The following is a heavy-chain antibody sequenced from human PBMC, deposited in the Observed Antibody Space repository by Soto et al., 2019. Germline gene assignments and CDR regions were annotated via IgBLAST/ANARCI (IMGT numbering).Heavy chain of an antibody. D-gene: IGHD6-19*01. CDR1: GGSFSGYY. Sequence: QVQLKQWGAGLLKPSETLSLTCAVYGGSFSGYYWSWIRQPPGKGLEWVGEINHSGSTNYNPSLKRRVTITVDTSKNQFTLKLSSVTAADTAVYYCARGRAVDGPVGDWGQGTLVTVS. CDR2: INHSGST. V-gene: IGHV4-34*01. CDR3: ARGRAVDGPVGD. J-gene: IGHJ4*02.